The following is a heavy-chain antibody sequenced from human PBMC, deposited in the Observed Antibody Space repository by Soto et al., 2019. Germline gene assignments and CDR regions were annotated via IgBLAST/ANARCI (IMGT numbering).Heavy chain of an antibody. Sequence: GGSLRLSCAASGFTFSSYSMNWVRQAPGKGLEWVSSISSSSSYIYYADSVKGRFTISRDNAKNILYLQMNTLRDDDSAVYYCAKRPASIITFDYWGQGTPVTVSS. CDR1: GFTFSSYS. J-gene: IGHJ4*02. CDR2: ISSSSSYI. CDR3: AKRPASIITFDY. D-gene: IGHD2-2*01. V-gene: IGHV3-21*04.